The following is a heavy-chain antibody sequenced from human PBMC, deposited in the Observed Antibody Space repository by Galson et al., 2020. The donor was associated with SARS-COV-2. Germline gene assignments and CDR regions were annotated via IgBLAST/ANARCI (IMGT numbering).Heavy chain of an antibody. CDR2: ITTSGTST. J-gene: IGHJ5*02. D-gene: IGHD2-2*01. V-gene: IGHV3-23*01. CDR1: GFTFSSYA. CDR3: AKARVAAAVKGFDP. Sequence: GESLKISCAAPGFTFSSYAMSLVRQAPGRGLEWGLTITTSGTSTYYPDSVKGRFTISRDKSKNTLYLQMNSLRAEDTAVYYCAKARVAAAVKGFDPWGQGTLVTVSS.